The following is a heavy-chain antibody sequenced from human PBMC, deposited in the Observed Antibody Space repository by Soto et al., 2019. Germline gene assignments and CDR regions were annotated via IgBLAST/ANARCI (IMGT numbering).Heavy chain of an antibody. D-gene: IGHD6-19*01. CDR3: AKLVSVANDAFDI. CDR2: ISYDGGNK. Sequence: PGGSLRLSCAASGFTFSSYGMHWVRQAPGKGLEWVAVISYDGGNKYYADSVKGRFTISIDNSKYTLYLQMNSLRAEDTAVYYCAKLVSVANDAFDIWGQGTMVTVSS. J-gene: IGHJ3*02. CDR1: GFTFSSYG. V-gene: IGHV3-30*18.